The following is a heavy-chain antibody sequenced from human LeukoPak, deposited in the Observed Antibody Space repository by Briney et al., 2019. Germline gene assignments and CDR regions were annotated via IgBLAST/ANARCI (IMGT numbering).Heavy chain of an antibody. CDR3: ARRGNSPLDY. D-gene: IGHD5-18*01. J-gene: IGHJ4*02. V-gene: IGHV3-66*01. CDR2: MYIDGST. CDR1: GFTFSNAW. Sequence: GGSLRLSCAASGFTFSNAWMSWVRQAPGKGLEWVSVMYIDGSTYYADSVKGRFTISRDISKNTLYLQMNSLRAEDTAVYYCARRGNSPLDYWGQGTLVTVSS.